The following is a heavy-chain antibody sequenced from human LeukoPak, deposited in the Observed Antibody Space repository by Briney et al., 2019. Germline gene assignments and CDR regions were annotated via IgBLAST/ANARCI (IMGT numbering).Heavy chain of an antibody. V-gene: IGHV3-53*05. CDR2: IYSGGST. J-gene: IGHJ4*02. CDR1: GFTVSSNY. CDR3: ARSWGSDYSDN. Sequence: GGSLRLSCAASGFTVSSNYMSWVRQAPGKGLEWVSVIYSGGSTYYADSVKGRFTISRDNSKNTLYLQMNSLRAEDTAVYYCARSWGSDYSDNWGQGTLVTVSS. D-gene: IGHD7-27*01.